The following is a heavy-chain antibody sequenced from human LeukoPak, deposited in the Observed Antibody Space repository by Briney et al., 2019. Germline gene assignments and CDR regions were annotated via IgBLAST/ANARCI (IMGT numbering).Heavy chain of an antibody. Sequence: VASVKVSCKASGYTFTSYDISWVRQATGQGLEWMGWMNPISGNTGYAQKFQGRVTMTRSTSISTAYMELSSLRSEDTAVYYCARPYCSGGDCLRYFDLWGRGTLITVSS. J-gene: IGHJ2*01. V-gene: IGHV1-8*01. D-gene: IGHD2-15*01. CDR2: MNPISGNT. CDR3: ARPYCSGGDCLRYFDL. CDR1: GYTFTSYD.